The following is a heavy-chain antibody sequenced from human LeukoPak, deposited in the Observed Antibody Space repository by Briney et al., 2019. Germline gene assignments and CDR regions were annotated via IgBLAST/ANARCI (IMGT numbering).Heavy chain of an antibody. Sequence: PGGSLRLSCAASGFTFSDYYMSWIRQAPGKGLEWVSYISSSGSTIYYADSVKGRFTISRDNAKNSLYLQMNSLRAEDTAVYYCARDHSSGWWAHYYYYGMDVWGQGTTVTVSS. V-gene: IGHV3-11*01. CDR1: GFTFSDYY. CDR2: ISSSGSTI. D-gene: IGHD6-13*01. J-gene: IGHJ6*02. CDR3: ARDHSSGWWAHYYYYGMDV.